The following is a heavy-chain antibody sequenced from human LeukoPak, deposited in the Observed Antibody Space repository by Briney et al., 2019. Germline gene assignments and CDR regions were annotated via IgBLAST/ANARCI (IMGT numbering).Heavy chain of an antibody. V-gene: IGHV3-74*01. CDR3: ARRRYSGSPWNWFDP. CDR2: INSDGYST. Sequence: GGSLRLSCAASGFTFSSYWMHWVRQVPGRGLVWVSRINSDGYSTSYADSVKGRFTIARDNAKSTLYLQMNSLRAEDTAVYYCARRRYSGSPWNWFDPWGQGTLVTVSS. J-gene: IGHJ5*02. D-gene: IGHD1-26*01. CDR1: GFTFSSYW.